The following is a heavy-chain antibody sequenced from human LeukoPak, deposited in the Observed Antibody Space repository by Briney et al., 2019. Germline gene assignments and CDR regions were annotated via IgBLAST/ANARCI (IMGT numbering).Heavy chain of an antibody. V-gene: IGHV3-23*01. J-gene: IGHJ4*02. Sequence: GGSLRLSCAASGFTFSSYAMSWVRQAPGKGLEWVSAISSSGGSTYYADSVKGRFTISRDNSKNTLYLQMNSLRAEDTAVYYCARSLHTAMALFDYWGQGTLVTVSS. CDR1: GFTFSSYA. CDR2: ISSSGGST. CDR3: ARSLHTAMALFDY. D-gene: IGHD5-18*01.